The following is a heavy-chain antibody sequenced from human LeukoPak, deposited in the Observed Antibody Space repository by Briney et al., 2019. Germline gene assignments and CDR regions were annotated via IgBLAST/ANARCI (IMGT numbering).Heavy chain of an antibody. CDR3: ARDDALGDNALDI. D-gene: IGHD3-16*01. V-gene: IGHV3-23*01. J-gene: IGHJ3*02. Sequence: GGSLRLSCAASGFTFSSYAMSWVRQAPGKGLEWGSAISGSGGSTYYADSVKGRFTISRDNSKNTLYLQMNSLRAEDTAVYYCARDDALGDNALDIWGQGTMVTVSS. CDR2: ISGSGGST. CDR1: GFTFSSYA.